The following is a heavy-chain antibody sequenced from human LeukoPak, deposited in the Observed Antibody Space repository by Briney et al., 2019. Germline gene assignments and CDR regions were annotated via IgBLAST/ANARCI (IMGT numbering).Heavy chain of an antibody. CDR3: ARDYDYVWGSPNWFDP. Sequence: PGGSLRLSCAASGFTFSNYAMSWVRQAPGKGLEWVSTISGSGGSTYYADSVKGRFTISRDNAKNSLYLQMNSLRAEDTAVYYCARDYDYVWGSPNWFDPWGQGTLVTVSS. D-gene: IGHD3-16*01. CDR2: ISGSGGST. V-gene: IGHV3-23*01. J-gene: IGHJ5*02. CDR1: GFTFSNYA.